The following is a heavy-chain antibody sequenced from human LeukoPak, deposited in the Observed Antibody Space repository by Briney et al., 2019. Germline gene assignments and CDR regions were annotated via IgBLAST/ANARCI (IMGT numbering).Heavy chain of an antibody. CDR3: VRWGGDAFDI. Sequence: GGSLRLSCAASGFYFSTYVMGWVRQAPGKGLEWVAGISGGGGTTFYADSVKGRFTISRDNAKNSLYLQMNSLRAEDTAVYYCVRWGGDAFDIWGQGTMVTVSS. D-gene: IGHD3-16*01. V-gene: IGHV3-23*01. CDR2: ISGGGGTT. J-gene: IGHJ3*02. CDR1: GFYFSTYV.